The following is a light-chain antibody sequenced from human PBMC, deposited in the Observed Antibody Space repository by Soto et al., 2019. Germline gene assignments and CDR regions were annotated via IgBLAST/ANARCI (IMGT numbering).Light chain of an antibody. V-gene: IGKV1-12*01. CDR1: QGISGW. CDR2: AAS. J-gene: IGKJ5*01. CDR3: QQVSRFPIT. Sequence: DIQMTQSPSSVSASVGDRVTITCRASQGISGWLAWYQQKPGKAPKLLIYAASNLQSGVPSRFSGSGSGTDFTLTISSPQPEDLATYYCQQVSRFPITFGQGTRLEIK.